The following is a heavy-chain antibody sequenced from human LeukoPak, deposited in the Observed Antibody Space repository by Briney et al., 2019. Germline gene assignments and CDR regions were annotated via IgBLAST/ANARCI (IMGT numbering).Heavy chain of an antibody. CDR3: AREVGGVYVFDF. J-gene: IGHJ4*02. V-gene: IGHV3-30-3*01. Sequence: GGSLRLTCAASGFTFSSYTMHWVRQASGKGLEWVAVISYDGSNKYYADSVKGRFTISRDNSKNTLFLQMNSLTTEDTAVYYCAREVGGVYVFDFWGQGTMATVSS. CDR2: ISYDGSNK. D-gene: IGHD2-8*02. CDR1: GFTFSSYT.